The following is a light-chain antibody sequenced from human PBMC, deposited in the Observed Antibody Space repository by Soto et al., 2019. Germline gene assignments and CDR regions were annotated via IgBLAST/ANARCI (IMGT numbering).Light chain of an antibody. CDR1: SCHSSYA. J-gene: IGLJ3*02. V-gene: IGLV4-69*01. CDR3: QTWGTAVRV. CDR2: LYSDGSH. Sequence: QLVLTQSPSASASLGASVTLTCTLSSCHSSYAIAWHQQHPEKGPRYLMKLYSDGSHNKGDGIPDRFSGSSSGAERYLTISSLQYEDEADYYCQTWGTAVRVFGGGTKLTVL.